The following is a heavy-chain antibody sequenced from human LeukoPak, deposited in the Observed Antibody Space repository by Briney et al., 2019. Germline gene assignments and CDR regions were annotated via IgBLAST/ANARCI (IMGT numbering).Heavy chain of an antibody. D-gene: IGHD3-3*01. CDR1: GFTFSSYA. J-gene: IGHJ4*02. CDR3: ARGHIPDYDFWSGSDY. V-gene: IGHV3-30-3*01. CDR2: ISYDGSNK. Sequence: GGSLRLSCAASGFTFSSYAMHWVRQAPGKGLEWVAVISYDGSNKYYADSVKGRFTISRDNSKNTLYLQMNSLRAEDTAVYYCARGHIPDYDFWSGSDYWGQGTLVTVSS.